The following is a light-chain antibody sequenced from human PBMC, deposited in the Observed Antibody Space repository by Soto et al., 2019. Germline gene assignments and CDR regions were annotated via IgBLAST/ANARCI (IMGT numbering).Light chain of an antibody. J-gene: IGLJ1*01. CDR1: SSDIGAYNY. Sequence: QYALTQPPSASGSPGQSVTISCTGTSSDIGAYNYVSWYQRHPGKAPQLMVYQIDKRPSGVPDRFSGSRSGNTASLTVSGLQPEDEADYYCTSYAGNNNFVFGTGTKVTVL. CDR2: QID. V-gene: IGLV2-8*01. CDR3: TSYAGNNNFV.